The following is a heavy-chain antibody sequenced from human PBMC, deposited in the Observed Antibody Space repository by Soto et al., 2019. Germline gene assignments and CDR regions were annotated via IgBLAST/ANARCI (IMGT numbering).Heavy chain of an antibody. CDR2: IYHSGTT. D-gene: IGHD3-10*01. CDR3: ARATVLLWFGYGMDV. Sequence: PSETLSLTCAVSGGSISSGGYSWSWIRQPPGKGLEWIGYIYHSGTTNYNPSLKSRVTISVDTSKNQFSLKLSSVTAADTAVYYCARATVLLWFGYGMDVWGQGTTVTVSS. V-gene: IGHV4-30-2*01. CDR1: GGSISSGGYS. J-gene: IGHJ6*02.